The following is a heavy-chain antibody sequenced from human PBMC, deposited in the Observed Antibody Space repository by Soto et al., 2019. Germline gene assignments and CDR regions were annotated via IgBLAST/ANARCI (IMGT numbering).Heavy chain of an antibody. D-gene: IGHD3-22*01. CDR2: INPSSGST. CDR1: GYTLIMYY. J-gene: IGHJ4*02. Sequence: ASVKVSCKASGYTLIMYYIHWMRQAPGQGLEWMGLINPSSGSTTYAQKFQGRVTMTRDTSTSTVYMDLSSLRSEDTAVYYCAASYCYCDHSYAFDYWGQGNLVTVSS. V-gene: IGHV1-46*03. CDR3: AASYCYCDHSYAFDY.